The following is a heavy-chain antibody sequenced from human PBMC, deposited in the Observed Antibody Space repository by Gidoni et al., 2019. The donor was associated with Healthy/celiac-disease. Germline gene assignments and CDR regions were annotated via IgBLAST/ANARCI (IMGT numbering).Heavy chain of an antibody. D-gene: IGHD6-13*01. CDR1: GGPLSSYD. CDR2: IYYSGST. CDR3: ARSSVAAAGRRSLDY. J-gene: IGHJ4*02. V-gene: IGHV4-59*01. Sequence: QVQLQESGTGLVKPSETLSRTRTVSGGPLSSYDWSWIRQPPGKGLEWIGYIYYSGSTNYNPSLKSRVTISVDTSKNQFSLKLSSVTAADTAVYYCARSSVAAAGRRSLDYWGQGTLVTVSS.